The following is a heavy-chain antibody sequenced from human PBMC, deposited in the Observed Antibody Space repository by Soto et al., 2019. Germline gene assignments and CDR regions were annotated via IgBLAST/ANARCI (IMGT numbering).Heavy chain of an antibody. CDR2: IWYDGSNK. J-gene: IGHJ4*02. D-gene: IGHD2-2*01. Sequence: QVQLVESGGGVVQPGRSLRLSCAASGFTFSSYGMHWVRQAPGKGLEWVAVIWYDGSNKYYADSVKGRFTISRDNSKNTXXLQMNSLRAEDTAVYYCARDLVVVVPAARFGPLGYWGQGTLVTVSS. CDR3: ARDLVVVVPAARFGPLGY. V-gene: IGHV3-33*01. CDR1: GFTFSSYG.